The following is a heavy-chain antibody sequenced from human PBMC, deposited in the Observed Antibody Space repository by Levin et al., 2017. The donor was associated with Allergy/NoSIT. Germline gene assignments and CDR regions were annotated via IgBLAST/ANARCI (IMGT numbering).Heavy chain of an antibody. Sequence: SETLSLTCTVSGGSVSSGSYYWSWIRQPPGKGLEWIGYIYYSGSTNYNPSLKSRVTISVDTSKNQFSLKLSSVTAADTAVYYCARIVPAAMYNWFDPWGQGTLVTVSS. V-gene: IGHV4-61*01. J-gene: IGHJ5*02. D-gene: IGHD2-2*01. CDR3: ARIVPAAMYNWFDP. CDR1: GGSVSSGSYY. CDR2: IYYSGST.